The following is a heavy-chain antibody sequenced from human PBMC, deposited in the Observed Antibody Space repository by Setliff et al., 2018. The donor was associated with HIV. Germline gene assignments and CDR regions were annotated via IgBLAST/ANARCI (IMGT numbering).Heavy chain of an antibody. CDR1: GLPFYNYW. Sequence: SLRLSCVASGLPFYNYWMTWLRRAPGRGLEWVANIKQDGSDMHYIESVKGRFTIFRDNVKNSVFLQMNSLRAEDTGVYYCATQTGFYNSHWYDYWGQGTMVTVSS. CDR3: ATQTGFYNSHWYDY. V-gene: IGHV3-7*01. CDR2: IKQDGSDM. D-gene: IGHD6-13*01. J-gene: IGHJ4*02.